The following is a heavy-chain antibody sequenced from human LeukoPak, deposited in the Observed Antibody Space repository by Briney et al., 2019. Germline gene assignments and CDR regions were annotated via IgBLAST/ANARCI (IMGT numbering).Heavy chain of an antibody. V-gene: IGHV6-1*01. J-gene: IGHJ4*02. CDR1: GDSVSSNSVA. CDR2: TYYRSRWYT. CDR3: VRSGSGSYDY. D-gene: IGHD1-26*01. Sequence: SQTLSLTCAISGDSVSSNSVAWNWIRQSPSRGLEWLGRTYYRSRWYTDYGVSVKGRITINPDTSKNQFSLQLNSMTPEDTAVYYCVRSGSGSYDYWGQGTLVTVSS.